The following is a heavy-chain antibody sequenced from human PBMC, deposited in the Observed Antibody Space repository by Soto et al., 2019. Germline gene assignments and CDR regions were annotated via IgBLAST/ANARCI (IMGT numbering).Heavy chain of an antibody. Sequence: QAQLVQSGAEGRKPGASVKVSCKASGYTFTTYDINWVRQAPGQGLEWLGWMDPNSGSTGSAQNFQGRFTMTRNISRNTAHMELSSLQSEDTAVYYCARERKFDFWRKGLDVWGQGTTVTVAS. CDR2: MDPNSGST. CDR1: GYTFTTYD. V-gene: IGHV1-8*01. CDR3: ARERKFDFWRKGLDV. D-gene: IGHD3-3*01. J-gene: IGHJ6*02.